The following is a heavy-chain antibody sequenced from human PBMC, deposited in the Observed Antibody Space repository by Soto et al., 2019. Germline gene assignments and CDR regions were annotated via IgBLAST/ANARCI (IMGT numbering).Heavy chain of an antibody. J-gene: IGHJ6*02. CDR3: ARDRGGYCSGGSCCRIDVGGMDV. CDR1: GGTFSSYA. D-gene: IGHD2-15*01. Sequence: GASVKVSCKASGGTFSSYAISWVRQAPGKGLEWMGGIIPIFGTANYAQKFQGRVTITADESTSTAYIELSSLISEDTAVYYCARDRGGYCSGGSCCRIDVGGMDVWGQGTTVTVSS. V-gene: IGHV1-69*13. CDR2: IIPIFGTA.